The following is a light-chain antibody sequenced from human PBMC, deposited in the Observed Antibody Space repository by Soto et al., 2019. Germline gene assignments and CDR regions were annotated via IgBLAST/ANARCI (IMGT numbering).Light chain of an antibody. CDR2: EGS. CDR3: CSYAGSNV. CDR1: SSDVGSYNL. Sequence: QSALTQPASVSGSPGQSITISCTGTSSDVGSYNLVSWYQQHPGKAPKLMIYEGSKRPSGVSNRFSGSKSGNTASLTISGLQAEDEADYYCCSYAGSNVFGTGTKVTDL. J-gene: IGLJ1*01. V-gene: IGLV2-23*01.